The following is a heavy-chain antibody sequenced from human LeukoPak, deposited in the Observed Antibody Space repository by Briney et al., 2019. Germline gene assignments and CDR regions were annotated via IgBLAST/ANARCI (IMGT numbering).Heavy chain of an antibody. V-gene: IGHV3-7*02. CDR3: AMFGIVTANYS. D-gene: IGHD2-21*02. CDR1: GLTVFTTG. CDR2: IKGDGSEK. J-gene: IGHJ4*02. Sequence: TGGSLRLSFAAAGLTVFTTGVGSGRQAPGRGLEWVANIKGDGSEKYYADSVRGQFSISRDNTKNSLYLQMNSLRAEDTAVYYSAMFGIVTANYSWGQGTLVTVSS.